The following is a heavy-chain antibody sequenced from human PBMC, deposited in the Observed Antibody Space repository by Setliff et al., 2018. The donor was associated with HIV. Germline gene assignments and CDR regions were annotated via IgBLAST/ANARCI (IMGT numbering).Heavy chain of an antibody. Sequence: ASVKVSCKASGYTFTNYAMHWVRQAPGQRLEWMGWINAGNDNTKYSHKFQGRVTITRDTSANTAYMELRSLRSDDTAVYYCARVQHAVVYSFEWFLMDFWGQGTLVTVSS. CDR1: GYTFTNYA. CDR3: ARVQHAVVYSFEWFLMDF. V-gene: IGHV1-3*01. J-gene: IGHJ4*02. CDR2: INAGNDNT. D-gene: IGHD3-3*01.